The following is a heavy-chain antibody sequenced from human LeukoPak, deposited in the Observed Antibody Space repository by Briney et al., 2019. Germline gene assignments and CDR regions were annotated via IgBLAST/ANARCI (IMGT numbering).Heavy chain of an antibody. J-gene: IGHJ4*02. CDR3: EKEPSGYCYFDY. Sequence: GGSLRLSCAASGFTFNNYNMSWVRQAPGKGLEWVSAISGSGGRTYYADSVKGRFTISRDNSKNTLYLQMNSLRAEDTAVYYCEKEPSGYCYFDYWGQGTLVTVSS. CDR1: GFTFNNYN. V-gene: IGHV3-23*01. D-gene: IGHD3-3*01. CDR2: ISGSGGRT.